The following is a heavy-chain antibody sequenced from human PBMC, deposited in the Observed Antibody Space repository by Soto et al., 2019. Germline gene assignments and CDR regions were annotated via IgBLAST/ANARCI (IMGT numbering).Heavy chain of an antibody. CDR2: ISGSGTT. CDR1: GFTFSSYV. CDR3: VKGTTSQGGYDY. J-gene: IGHJ4*02. D-gene: IGHD4-4*01. Sequence: QAGGSLRLSCAASGFTFSSYVMTWVRQAPGKGLEWVSAISGSGTTYYADSVKGRFTISRDNSKNTLYLQMNSLRAEDTAVYYCVKGTTSQGGYDYWGQGTLVTVSS. V-gene: IGHV3-23*01.